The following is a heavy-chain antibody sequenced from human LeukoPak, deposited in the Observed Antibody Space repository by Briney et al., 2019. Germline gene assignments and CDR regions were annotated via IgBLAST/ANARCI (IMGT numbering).Heavy chain of an antibody. J-gene: IGHJ4*02. CDR1: GYTFTGYY. CDR2: INPNSGGT. CDR3: ARDEWRSGRDGYYFDY. D-gene: IGHD5-24*01. V-gene: IGHV1-2*02. Sequence: ASVKVSCKASGYTFTGYYMHWVRQAPGQGLEWMGWINPNSGGTNYTQKFQGRVTMTRDTSISTAYMELSRLRSDDTAVYYCARDEWRSGRDGYYFDYWGQGTLVTVSS.